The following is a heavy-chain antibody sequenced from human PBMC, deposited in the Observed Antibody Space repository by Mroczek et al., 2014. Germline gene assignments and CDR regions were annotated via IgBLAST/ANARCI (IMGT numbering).Heavy chain of an antibody. J-gene: IGHJ4*01. CDR1: GGSISSSSYY. CDR2: IYYSGST. Sequence: QVQLQESGPGLVKPSETLSLTCTVSGGSISSSSYYWGWIRQPPGKGLEWIGSIYYSGSTYYNPSLKSRVTISVDTSKNQFSLKLSSVTAADTAVYYCASRSYDSSGYYVGAADYWGQGNPGHRLL. CDR3: ASRSYDSSGYYVGAADY. V-gene: IGHV4-39*01. D-gene: IGHD3-22*01.